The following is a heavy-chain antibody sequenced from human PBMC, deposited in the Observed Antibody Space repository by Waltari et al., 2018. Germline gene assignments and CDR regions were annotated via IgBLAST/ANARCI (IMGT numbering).Heavy chain of an antibody. V-gene: IGHV3-9*01. CDR2: ISWNSDTI. J-gene: IGHJ3*02. CDR1: AFTFDDYA. CDR3: AVAYYYGSGTLDDALEM. Sequence: GGLVRPGRSLRLSCAASAFTFDDYAMHWVRQVPGKGLEWVSGISWNSDTIDYADSVKGRFTISRDNGKNSLYLQMNSLRPEDTALYYCAVAYYYGSGTLDDALEMWGQGTMVTVSS. D-gene: IGHD3-10*01.